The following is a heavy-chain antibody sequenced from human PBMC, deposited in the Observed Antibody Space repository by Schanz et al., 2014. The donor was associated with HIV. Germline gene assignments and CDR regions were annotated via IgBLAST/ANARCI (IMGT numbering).Heavy chain of an antibody. V-gene: IGHV1-8*02. CDR3: ARGPKWEGLMDV. D-gene: IGHD1-26*01. CDR1: GYSFTSYD. Sequence: QVQLVQSGAEVQKPGASVKVSCKASGYSFTSYDINWVRQATGQGLEWLGWMNPSTGNSGYAQMFQVRVTMTRDTSISTAYLEVDSLKSEDTAVYYCARGPKWEGLMDVWGQGTTVIVSS. J-gene: IGHJ6*02. CDR2: MNPSTGNS.